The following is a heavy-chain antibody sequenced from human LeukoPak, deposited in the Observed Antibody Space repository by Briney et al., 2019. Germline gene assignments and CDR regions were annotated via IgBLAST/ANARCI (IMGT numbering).Heavy chain of an antibody. V-gene: IGHV1-18*01. Sequence: ASVKVSCKASGYTFTSYGISWVRQAPGQGLEWRGWISAYNGNTNYAQKLQGRVTMTTDTSTSTAYMELRSLRSDDTAVYYCARVWAFIVGAGDDAFDIWGQGTMVTVSS. D-gene: IGHD1-26*01. CDR2: ISAYNGNT. J-gene: IGHJ3*02. CDR3: ARVWAFIVGAGDDAFDI. CDR1: GYTFTSYG.